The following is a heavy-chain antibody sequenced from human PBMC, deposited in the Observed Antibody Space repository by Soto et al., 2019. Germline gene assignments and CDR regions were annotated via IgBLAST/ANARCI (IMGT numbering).Heavy chain of an antibody. Sequence: GASVKVSCKASGYTFTSYGISWVRQAPVQGLEWMGWISAYNGNTNYAQKLQGRVTMTTDTSTSTAYMELRSLRSDATAVFYCARERLEPSSNHDYYYYMDVWGKGTTVTVSS. J-gene: IGHJ6*03. D-gene: IGHD1-1*01. CDR2: ISAYNGNT. V-gene: IGHV1-18*01. CDR3: ARERLEPSSNHDYYYYMDV. CDR1: GYTFTSYG.